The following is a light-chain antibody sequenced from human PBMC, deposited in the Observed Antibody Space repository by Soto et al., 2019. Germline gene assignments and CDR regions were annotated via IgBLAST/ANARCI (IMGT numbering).Light chain of an antibody. CDR3: QKSYAAPLT. CDR2: WAS. J-gene: IGKJ4*01. Sequence: DIVMTQSPDSLALSLGERATINCKSSQSILYSSNNRNYLAWYQQKPGQPHKVRIYWASTRESGVPDRFSGSGSGTDFTLTSSSLQAEDVAVYYCQKSYAAPLTFGGGTKVEIK. CDR1: QSILYSSNNRNY. V-gene: IGKV4-1*01.